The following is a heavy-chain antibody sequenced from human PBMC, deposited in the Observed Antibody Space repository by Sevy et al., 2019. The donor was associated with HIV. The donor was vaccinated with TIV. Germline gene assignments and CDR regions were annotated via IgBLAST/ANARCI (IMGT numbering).Heavy chain of an antibody. J-gene: IGHJ3*02. D-gene: IGHD2-8*02. V-gene: IGHV3-30*02. Sequence: GGSLRLSCAASGFTFSYYGIHWVRQAPGKGLEWVAFITYDGSNKHYADSVKGRLTISKDNSENTLYLQMNSLRAEDTAMYYCARDRKVVLVVYAIPFDAFDIWGQGTLVTVSS. CDR2: ITYDGSNK. CDR1: GFTFSYYG. CDR3: ARDRKVVLVVYAIPFDAFDI.